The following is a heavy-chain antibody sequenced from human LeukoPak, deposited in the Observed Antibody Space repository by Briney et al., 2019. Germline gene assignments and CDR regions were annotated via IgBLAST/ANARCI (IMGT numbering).Heavy chain of an antibody. CDR3: AKIRGYYGSRAGMDV. CDR2: ITGSAGDT. Sequence: GGSLRLSCAASGFTFSSYAMNWVRQAPGKGLKWVSAITGSAGDTYYADSVRGRFTISRDNSKNTLYLQMNSLRAEDTAVYYCAKIRGYYGSRAGMDVWGQGTTVTVSS. J-gene: IGHJ6*02. D-gene: IGHD3-10*01. CDR1: GFTFSSYA. V-gene: IGHV3-23*01.